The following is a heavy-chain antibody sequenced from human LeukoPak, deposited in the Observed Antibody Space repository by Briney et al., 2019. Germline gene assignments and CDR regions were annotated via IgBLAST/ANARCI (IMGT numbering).Heavy chain of an antibody. CDR3: ARVGGTPSPYNWFDP. CDR1: GYTFTSYG. Sequence: ASVTVSCKASGYTFTSYGISWVRQAPGQGLEWMGWISAYNGNTNYAQKLQGRVTMTTDTSTSTAYMELRSLRSDDTAVYYCARVGGTPSPYNWFDPWGQGTLVTVSS. CDR2: ISAYNGNT. J-gene: IGHJ5*02. D-gene: IGHD4-23*01. V-gene: IGHV1-18*01.